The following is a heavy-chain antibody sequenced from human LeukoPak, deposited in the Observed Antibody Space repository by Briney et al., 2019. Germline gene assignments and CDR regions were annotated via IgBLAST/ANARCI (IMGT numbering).Heavy chain of an antibody. Sequence: GGSLRLSCAASGFTFSNYAMSWVRQAPGKGLEWVSVISADSATTFYADSVKGRFTISRDNAKNTVFLQMSSLRAEDTALYYCARKSASGNYPLDYWGQGTLVTVSS. CDR1: GFTFSNYA. CDR2: ISADSATT. V-gene: IGHV3-23*01. D-gene: IGHD3-10*01. CDR3: ARKSASGNYPLDY. J-gene: IGHJ4*02.